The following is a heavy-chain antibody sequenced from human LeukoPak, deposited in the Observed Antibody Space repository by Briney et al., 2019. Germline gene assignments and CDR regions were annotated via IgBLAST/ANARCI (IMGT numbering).Heavy chain of an antibody. CDR1: GYTFTGYY. Sequence: VASVKVSCKASGYTFTGYYMHWVRQAPGQGLEWMGWINPNSGDTIYVQKFQGRVTMTRDTSISTAYMELSRLTSDDTAVYYCARAHVMRGYSGYGYWGQGTLVTVSS. CDR2: INPNSGDT. D-gene: IGHD5-12*01. J-gene: IGHJ4*02. CDR3: ARAHVMRGYSGYGY. V-gene: IGHV1-2*02.